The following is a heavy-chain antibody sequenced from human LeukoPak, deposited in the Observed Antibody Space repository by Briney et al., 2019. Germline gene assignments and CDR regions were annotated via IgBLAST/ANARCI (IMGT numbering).Heavy chain of an antibody. Sequence: GGSLRLSCAASGFALSSHWMTWVRQVPGRGPEWVAYVNRDGSETYYLDSVKGRFTISKDNAKNSLYLQMNSLRAEDTALYHCARNNGMDVWGQGTTVIVSS. V-gene: IGHV3-7*03. J-gene: IGHJ6*02. CDR2: VNRDGSET. CDR1: GFALSSHW. CDR3: ARNNGMDV.